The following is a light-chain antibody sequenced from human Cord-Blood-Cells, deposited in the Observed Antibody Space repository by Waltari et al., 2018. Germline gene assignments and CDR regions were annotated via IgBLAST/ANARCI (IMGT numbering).Light chain of an antibody. CDR1: SSDVGGYNY. CDR2: DVS. V-gene: IGLV2-14*01. CDR3: SSYTSSSTVV. Sequence: QSALTQPASVSGSPGQSITISCTGTSSDVGGYNYVSWYQQHPGKAPKLMIYDVSNRPSGVSKCFSGSKSGNPSSLTISGLQAEDEADYYCSSYTSSSTVVFGGGTKLTVL. J-gene: IGLJ2*01.